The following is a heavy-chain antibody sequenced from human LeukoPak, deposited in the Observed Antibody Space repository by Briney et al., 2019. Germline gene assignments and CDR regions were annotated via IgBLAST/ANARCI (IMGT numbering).Heavy chain of an antibody. CDR1: GGSISSYY. Sequence: SETLSLTCTVSGGSISSYYWSWIRQPPGKGLEWIAYIYYSGSTDYNPSLKSRVTISVDTSKNQFSLKLSSVTAADTAMYFCARGGYSGFEYLYYWGQGTLVTVSS. CDR3: ARGGYSGFEYLYY. V-gene: IGHV4-59*01. CDR2: IYYSGST. J-gene: IGHJ4*02. D-gene: IGHD5-12*01.